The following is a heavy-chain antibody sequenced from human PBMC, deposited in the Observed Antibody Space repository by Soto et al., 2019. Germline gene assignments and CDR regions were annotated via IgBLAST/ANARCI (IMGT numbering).Heavy chain of an antibody. V-gene: IGHV1-69*13. D-gene: IGHD2-2*01. CDR2: IIPIFGTA. CDR3: ARDTSIVVVPAAHTPYYYYYMDV. Sequence: SVKVSCKASGGTFSSYAISWVRQAPGQGLEWMGGIIPIFGTANYAQKFQGRVTITADESTSTAYMELSSLRSEDTAVYYCARDTSIVVVPAAHTPYYYYYMDVWGKGTTVTVSS. CDR1: GGTFSSYA. J-gene: IGHJ6*03.